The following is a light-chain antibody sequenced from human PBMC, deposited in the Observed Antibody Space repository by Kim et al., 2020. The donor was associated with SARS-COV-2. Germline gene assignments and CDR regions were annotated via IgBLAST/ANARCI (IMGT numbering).Light chain of an antibody. V-gene: IGKV3-11*01. CDR3: QQRSKWPLT. Sequence: VSLGERATLSCRASQSVSKSLGWYQQKTGQAPRLLIYDASNRATGIPARFSGSGSGTDFTLTISSLEPEDFAVYYCQQRSKWPLTFGGGTKVDIK. CDR2: DAS. J-gene: IGKJ4*01. CDR1: QSVSKS.